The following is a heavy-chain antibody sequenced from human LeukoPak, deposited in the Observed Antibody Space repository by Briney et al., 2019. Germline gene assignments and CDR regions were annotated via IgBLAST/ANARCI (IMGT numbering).Heavy chain of an antibody. CDR2: IRPSGDNT. CDR1: GFTFSSYD. J-gene: IGHJ5*02. CDR3: ARVAGWHWFDP. V-gene: IGHV3-23*01. Sequence: GGALRLSCAASGFTFSSYDMTWVRQAPGRGLGWVSSIRPSGDNTYYGDSVKGRFTISRDNSKNTVYLQMNNMRVDDTAVYYCARVAGWHWFDPWGQGTLVTVSS. D-gene: IGHD6-19*01.